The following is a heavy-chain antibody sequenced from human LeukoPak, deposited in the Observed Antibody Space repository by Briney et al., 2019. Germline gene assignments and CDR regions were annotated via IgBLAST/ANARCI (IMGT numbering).Heavy chain of an antibody. CDR2: ISSSSSYI. D-gene: IGHD1-14*01. CDR3: ARGRTRYYFDY. J-gene: IGHJ4*02. V-gene: IGHV3-21*01. CDR1: GFTFSSYS. Sequence: GGSLRLSCAASGFTFSSYSMNWVRQAPGKGLEWVSSISSSSSYIYYADSVKGRFTISGDNAKNSLYLQMNSLRAEDTAVYYCARGRTRYYFDYWGQGTLATVSS.